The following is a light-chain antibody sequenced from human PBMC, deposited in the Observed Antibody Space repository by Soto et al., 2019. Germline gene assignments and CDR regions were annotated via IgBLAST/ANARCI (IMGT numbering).Light chain of an antibody. Sequence: PSGGYGYTGQRVTISCSASNSTIGGNSVSWYQPLTRTAPKLLIYDDDQRPSGIPDRFSGSKSGTSATLGITGFQTGEEADYSCGSWDSSLSAYVFGTGTKVTVL. J-gene: IGLJ1*01. CDR1: NSTIGGNS. CDR3: GSWDSSLSAYV. V-gene: IGLV1-51*01. CDR2: DDD.